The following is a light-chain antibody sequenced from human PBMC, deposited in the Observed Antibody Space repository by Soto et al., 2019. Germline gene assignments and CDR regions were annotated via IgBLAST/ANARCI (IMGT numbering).Light chain of an antibody. Sequence: QTVVTQESSLTVSPGGTVTLTCASSTGEVTSGHHPNWLQQKPGQAPRTLIYSTNNKQDWTPARFSGSLLEGKAALTVSGVQPEDEAEYYCLFYYGGAQPHWVFGGGTKLTVL. CDR1: TGEVTSGHH. J-gene: IGLJ3*02. CDR3: LFYYGGAQPHWV. V-gene: IGLV7-43*01. CDR2: STN.